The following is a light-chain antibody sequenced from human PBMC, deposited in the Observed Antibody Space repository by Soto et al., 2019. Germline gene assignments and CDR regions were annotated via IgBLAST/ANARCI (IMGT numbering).Light chain of an antibody. CDR2: DVT. CDR3: SSYTTTSTVV. Sequence: QSALTQPASVSGSPGQSITISCTGTSSDVGGYNYVSWYQHHPGKAPKLMIYDVTNRPSVVSNRFSGSKSGNTASLTISGVQSEDEASYYCSSYTTTSTVVFGGGTKVTVL. CDR1: SSDVGGYNY. J-gene: IGLJ2*01. V-gene: IGLV2-14*03.